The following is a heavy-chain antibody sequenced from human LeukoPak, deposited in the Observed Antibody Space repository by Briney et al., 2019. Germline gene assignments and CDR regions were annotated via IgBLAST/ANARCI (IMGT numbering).Heavy chain of an antibody. CDR1: GFTFSSYR. D-gene: IGHD6-19*01. V-gene: IGHV3-7*03. Sequence: PGGSLRLSCAASGFTFSSYRMSWVRQAPGKGLEWVANIKQDGSEKYYVDSVKGRFTISRDNAKNSLYLQMNSLRAEDTAVYYCARVPGIAVFLLYCMDVWGQGTTVTVSS. CDR3: ARVPGIAVFLLYCMDV. J-gene: IGHJ6*02. CDR2: IKQDGSEK.